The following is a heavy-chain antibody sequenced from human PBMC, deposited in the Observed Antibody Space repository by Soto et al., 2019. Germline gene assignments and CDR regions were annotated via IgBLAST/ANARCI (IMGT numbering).Heavy chain of an antibody. D-gene: IGHD2-15*01. CDR2: IRFDGSNI. V-gene: IGHV3-33*01. CDR3: ARDGVGGTAFQGYLDY. CDR1: GSIFRGYG. Sequence: VQLVESGGGVVQPGRSLRLSCAASGSIFRGYGMHWVRQAPGKGLEWVAIIRFDGSNINYADSVMGRFTISRDNSKNTLYLQMNSLRVEDTAVYCCARDGVGGTAFQGYLDYWGQGTLVTVSS. J-gene: IGHJ4*02.